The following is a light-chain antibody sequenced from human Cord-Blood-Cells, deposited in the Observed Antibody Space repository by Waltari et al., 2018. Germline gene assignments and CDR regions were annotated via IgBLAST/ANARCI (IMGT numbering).Light chain of an antibody. Sequence: HSALNQPASVSGSPGQSITISRTGTSSDVGGYNYVSWYQQHPGKAPKLMLYDVSNRPSGVSKRVSGSKSGNTASLTISGRQAEDEADYYCSSYTSSSTLVFGTGTKVTVL. CDR2: DVS. CDR3: SSYTSSSTLV. CDR1: SSDVGGYNY. V-gene: IGLV2-14*03. J-gene: IGLJ1*01.